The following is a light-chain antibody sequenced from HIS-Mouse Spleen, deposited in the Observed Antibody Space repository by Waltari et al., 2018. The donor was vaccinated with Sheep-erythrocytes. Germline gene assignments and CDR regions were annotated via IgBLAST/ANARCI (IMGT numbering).Light chain of an antibody. V-gene: IGKV4-1*01. CDR1: QSVLYSSNNKNY. CDR2: WAS. Sequence: DIVMTQSPDSLAVSLGERATIHFKSSQSVLYSSNNKNYLAWYQQKPGQPPKLLIYWASTRESGVPDRFSGSGSGTDFTLTISSLQAEDVAVYYCQQYYSTLLTFGGGTKVEIK. J-gene: IGKJ4*01. CDR3: QQYYSTLLT.